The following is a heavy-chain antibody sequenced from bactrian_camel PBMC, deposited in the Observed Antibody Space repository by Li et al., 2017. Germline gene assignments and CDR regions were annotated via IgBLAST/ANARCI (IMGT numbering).Heavy chain of an antibody. CDR3: AADFFGFAREGKVISGRCPKVMD. J-gene: IGHJ6*01. D-gene: IGHD3*01. Sequence: HVQLVESGGGSVQVGGSLNISCVITGYGYVDRCVRWFRQAPGKEREAVAAIGGDGDENYADFVQGRFTISQDNSKNTLYLQMNCLKPEDPALYYCAADFFGFAREGKVISGRCPKVMDGGQGTQVTVSS. CDR1: GYGYVDRC. CDR2: IGGDGDE. V-gene: IGHV3S53*01.